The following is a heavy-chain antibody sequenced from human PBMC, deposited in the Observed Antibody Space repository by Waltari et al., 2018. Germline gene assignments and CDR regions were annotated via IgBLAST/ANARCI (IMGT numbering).Heavy chain of an antibody. CDR1: GYSFTDYH. D-gene: IGHD1-26*01. J-gene: IGHJ4*02. V-gene: IGHV1-2*02. Sequence: QVQLVQSGTEVKKPGASVKVSCQASGYSFTDYHLHWVRQTPGQGLEWLGWINPKNVDTSYAHNFLGRVTMTRDTSINTVYMDLSGLRSDDTAVFYCARDPGPIVGAPDYWGQGTLVTVSS. CDR3: ARDPGPIVGAPDY. CDR2: INPKNVDT.